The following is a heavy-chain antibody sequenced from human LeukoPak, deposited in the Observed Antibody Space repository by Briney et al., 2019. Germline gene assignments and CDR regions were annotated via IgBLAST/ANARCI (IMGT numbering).Heavy chain of an antibody. V-gene: IGHV1-46*01. CDR2: IYPRDGST. CDR3: ARDQEGFDC. Sequence: ASVKVSCKASGYTFTSNYIHWVRQAPGQGLEWMGMIYPRDGSTSYAQKFQGRVTVTRDTSTSTVHMELSGLRSEDTAVYYCARDQEGFDCWGQGTLVTVSS. CDR1: GYTFTSNY. J-gene: IGHJ4*02.